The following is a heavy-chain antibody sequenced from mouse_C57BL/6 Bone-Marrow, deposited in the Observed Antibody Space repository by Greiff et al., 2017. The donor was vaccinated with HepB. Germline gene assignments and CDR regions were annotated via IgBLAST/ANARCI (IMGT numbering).Heavy chain of an antibody. V-gene: IGHV1-20*01. Sequence: VQLKESGPELVKPGDSVKISCKASGYSFTGYFMNWVMQSHGKSLEWIGRINPYNGDTFYNQKFKGKATLTVDKSSSTAHMELRSLTSEDSAVYYCARGSPYYFDYWGQGTTLTVSS. J-gene: IGHJ2*01. CDR3: ARGSPYYFDY. CDR2: INPYNGDT. CDR1: GYSFTGYF.